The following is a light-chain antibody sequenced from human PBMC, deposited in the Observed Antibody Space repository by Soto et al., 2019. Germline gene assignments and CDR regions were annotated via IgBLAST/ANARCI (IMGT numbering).Light chain of an antibody. Sequence: DIVMTKPPLSLPATPGEPASISCRSSQSLLHSNGYNFLDWYLQKPGQSPQLLIYLGSNRASGVPDRFSGSGSGTDFTLKISRVEAEDVGVYYCMQALQTRNTFGQGTKLEIK. CDR3: MQALQTRNT. J-gene: IGKJ2*01. CDR1: QSLLHSNGYNF. CDR2: LGS. V-gene: IGKV2-28*01.